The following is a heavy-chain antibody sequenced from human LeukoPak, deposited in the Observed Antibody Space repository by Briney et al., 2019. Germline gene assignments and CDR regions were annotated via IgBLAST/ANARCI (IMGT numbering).Heavy chain of an antibody. CDR1: GFTFSSYW. CDR2: IKEDGSQK. V-gene: IGHV3-7*01. CDR3: ARDRPSGSYDY. J-gene: IGHJ4*02. Sequence: GGSLRLSCAASGFTFSSYWMSWVRQAPGKGLEWVANIKEDGSQKNYVDSVKGRFTISRDNAKKSRYLQMISLRAEDTAVYYCARDRPSGSYDYWGQGALVTVSS. D-gene: IGHD1-26*01.